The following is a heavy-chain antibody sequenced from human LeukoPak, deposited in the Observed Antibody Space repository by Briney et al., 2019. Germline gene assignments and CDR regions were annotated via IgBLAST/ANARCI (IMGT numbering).Heavy chain of an antibody. V-gene: IGHV4-30-2*01. D-gene: IGHD2/OR15-2a*01. Sequence: SQTLSLTCVVSGGSISSGGYSWSWIRQPPGKGLEWIGNIYHSGSTYYNPSLKSRLSMSIDRSKNQFSLRLGSVTAADTAVYLCARGDSTTYLDYFDYWGHGTLVTVSS. CDR1: GGSISSGGYS. CDR3: ARGDSTTYLDYFDY. J-gene: IGHJ4*01. CDR2: IYHSGST.